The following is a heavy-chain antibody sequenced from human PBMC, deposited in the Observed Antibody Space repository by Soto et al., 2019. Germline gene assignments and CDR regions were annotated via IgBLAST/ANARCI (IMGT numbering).Heavy chain of an antibody. CDR1: GFTFSSFG. V-gene: IGHV3-30*18. J-gene: IGHJ4*01. CDR2: ISYDGTEG. D-gene: IGHD3-3*02. CDR3: AKGRFDVVTISPFDH. Sequence: PGWSLRLSCAASGFTFSSFGMHWVRQAPGKGLEWVAVISYDGTEGKYADSVKGRATVSRDNSKNTVYLQMNRLRGDDSAIYYCAKGRFDVVTISPFDHWGQGTLVTVSS.